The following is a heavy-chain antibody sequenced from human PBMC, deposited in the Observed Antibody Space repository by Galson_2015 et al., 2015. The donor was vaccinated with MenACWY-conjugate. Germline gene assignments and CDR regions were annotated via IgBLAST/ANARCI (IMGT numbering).Heavy chain of an antibody. J-gene: IGHJ6*02. CDR2: INPSGGST. CDR1: GYAFTGYF. CDR3: AREDTYGMDV. V-gene: IGHV1-46*01. Sequence: SVKVSCKASGYAFTGYFVHWVRQAPGQGLGWMGKINPSGGSTTYPQKFQGRVTMTRDTSTRTLYMEVSSLRSEDTAVYYCAREDTYGMDVWGPGTTVTVSS.